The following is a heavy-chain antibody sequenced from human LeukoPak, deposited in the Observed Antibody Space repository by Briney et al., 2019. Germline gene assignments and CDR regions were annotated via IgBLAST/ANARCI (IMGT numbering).Heavy chain of an antibody. CDR2: IYTSGST. V-gene: IGHV4-4*07. CDR3: ARDNPPQYNSGWFAY. D-gene: IGHD6-19*01. Sequence: SETLSLTCTVSGASISSYYWSWIRQPAGKGLEWIGRIYTSGSTNANPSLKARITMSIDTSENQISLKLSSVTAADTAVYYCARDNPPQYNSGWFAYWGQGTLVSVSS. J-gene: IGHJ4*02. CDR1: GASISSYY.